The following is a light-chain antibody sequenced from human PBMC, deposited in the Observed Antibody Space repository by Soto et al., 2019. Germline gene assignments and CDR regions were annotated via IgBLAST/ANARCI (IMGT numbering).Light chain of an antibody. V-gene: IGLV2-14*01. CDR1: SSDVGSYDY. CDR3: SSYTSTSFGV. Sequence: QSVLTQPASVSGSPGQSITISCTGTSSDVGSYDYVSWYQHHPGKAPKLMIYEVNSRPSGVSNRFSGSKSGNTASLTISGLQVEDEADYYCSSYTSTSFGVFGGGTKVTVL. CDR2: EVN. J-gene: IGLJ3*02.